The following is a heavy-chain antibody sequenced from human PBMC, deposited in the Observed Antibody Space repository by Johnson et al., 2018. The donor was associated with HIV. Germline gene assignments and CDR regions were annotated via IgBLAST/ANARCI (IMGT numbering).Heavy chain of an antibody. V-gene: IGHV3-9*01. CDR3: AKDLRAVGATDAFDI. Sequence: VQLVESGGGLVQPGRSLRLSCAASGFTFDDYAMHWVRQAPGKGLEWVSRISWNGGSIAYADSVKGRFTISRDNAKNSLYLQMNSLRAEDTALYYCAKDLRAVGATDAFDIWGQGTMVTVSS. CDR1: GFTFDDYA. D-gene: IGHD1-26*01. CDR2: ISWNGGSI. J-gene: IGHJ3*02.